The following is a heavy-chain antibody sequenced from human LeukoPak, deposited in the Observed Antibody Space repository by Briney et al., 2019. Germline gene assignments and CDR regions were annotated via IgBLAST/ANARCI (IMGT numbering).Heavy chain of an antibody. V-gene: IGHV4-31*03. J-gene: IGHJ3*02. CDR2: IYYSGST. CDR1: GGSISSGGYY. D-gene: IGHD1-26*01. Sequence: SQTLSLTCTVSGGSISSGGYYWSWIRQHPGKGLEWIGYIYYSGSTYYNPSIKSRVTTSVDTSKTQFSLKLSSVPAADTAVYYCARDRVVGTSAFAFDIWGHGTMVTVSS. CDR3: ARDRVVGTSAFAFDI.